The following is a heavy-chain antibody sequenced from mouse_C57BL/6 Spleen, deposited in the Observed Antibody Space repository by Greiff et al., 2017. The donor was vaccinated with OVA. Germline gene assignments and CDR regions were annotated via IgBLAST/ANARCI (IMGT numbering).Heavy chain of an antibody. V-gene: IGHV1-55*01. Sequence: QVQLKQPGAELVKPGASVKMSCKASGYTFTSYWITWVKQRPGQGLEWIGDIYPGSGSTNYNEKFKSKATLTVDTSSSTAYMQLSSLTSEDSAVYYCARYDYQYYYAMDNWGQGTSVTVSS. CDR2: IYPGSGST. J-gene: IGHJ4*01. D-gene: IGHD2-4*01. CDR1: GYTFTSYW. CDR3: ARYDYQYYYAMDN.